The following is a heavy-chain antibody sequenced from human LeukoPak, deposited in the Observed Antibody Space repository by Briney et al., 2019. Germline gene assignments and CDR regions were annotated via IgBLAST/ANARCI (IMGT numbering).Heavy chain of an antibody. V-gene: IGHV3-33*01. CDR1: GFTFSSYG. CDR3: ARDKESRSRYFDY. J-gene: IGHJ4*02. Sequence: PGGSLRLSCAASGFTFSSYGMRWVRQAPGKGLEWVAVIWYDGSNKYYADSVKGRFTISRDNSKNTLYLQMNSLRAEDTAVYYCARDKESRSRYFDYWGQGTLVTVSS. D-gene: IGHD6-13*01. CDR2: IWYDGSNK.